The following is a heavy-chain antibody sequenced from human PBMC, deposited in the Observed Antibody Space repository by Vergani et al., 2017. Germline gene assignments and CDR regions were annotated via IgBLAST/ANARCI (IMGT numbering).Heavy chain of an antibody. D-gene: IGHD6-13*01. J-gene: IGHJ4*02. CDR1: GYTFTSYY. Sequence: QVQLVQSGAEVKKPGASVKVSCKASGYTFTSYYMHWVRQAPGQGLEWMGWISAYNGNTNYAQKLKGRVTMTTDQSTGTAYMELRSLRSDETAVYYCARAGSTSSWYPRHYFDYGGQGTLVTVSS. CDR2: ISAYNGNT. CDR3: ARAGSTSSWYPRHYFDY. V-gene: IGHV1-18*04.